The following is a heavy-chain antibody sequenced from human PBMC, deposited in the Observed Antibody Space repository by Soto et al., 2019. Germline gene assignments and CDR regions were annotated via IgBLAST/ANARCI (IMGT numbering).Heavy chain of an antibody. CDR3: AKEMSTLGAFNYYCMDV. CDR2: ITWHSGTM. CDR1: GFTFDQYT. V-gene: IGHV3-9*01. Sequence: EVQLVESGGCLVQPGRSLRLACAASGFTFDQYTMHWVRQAPGKGLEWVSSITWHSGTMRYADSVKGRFTISRDNAKNTLYQQMKSLRSEDTAFSYCAKEMSTLGAFNYYCMDVWGNGTTGTVS. D-gene: IGHD3-16*01. J-gene: IGHJ6*03.